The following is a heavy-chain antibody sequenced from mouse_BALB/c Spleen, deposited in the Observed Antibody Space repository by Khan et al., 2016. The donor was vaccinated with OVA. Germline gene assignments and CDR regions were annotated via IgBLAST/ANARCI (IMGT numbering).Heavy chain of an antibody. Sequence: EVELVESGGGLLKPGGSLKLSCAASGFTFSSYSMSWVRRTPEKRLEWVATITSGGSYTYYPDSVKGRFTISREHAQKTLYLQMSSLKSEDTSIYYCTRDRNYYGSSFYFDYWGQGTSLTVSS. V-gene: IGHV5-6-4*01. J-gene: IGHJ2*03. CDR3: TRDRNYYGSSFYFDY. D-gene: IGHD1-1*01. CDR2: ITSGGSYT. CDR1: GFTFSSYS.